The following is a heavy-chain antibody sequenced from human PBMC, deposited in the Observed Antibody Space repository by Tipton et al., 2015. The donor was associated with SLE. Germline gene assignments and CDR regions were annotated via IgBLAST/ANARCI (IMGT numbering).Heavy chain of an antibody. J-gene: IGHJ5*02. V-gene: IGHV4-4*07. D-gene: IGHD1-1*01. CDR1: GDSMNNYY. CDR2: IYNSGST. Sequence: TLSLTCSVSGDSMNNYYWSWIRQPAGKGLEWIGRIYNSGSTNYNPSLKSRVTMSVDTSKNQFSLKLNSVTAADTAVYYCARGQHQLGRFDPWGQGTLVTVSS. CDR3: ARGQHQLGRFDP.